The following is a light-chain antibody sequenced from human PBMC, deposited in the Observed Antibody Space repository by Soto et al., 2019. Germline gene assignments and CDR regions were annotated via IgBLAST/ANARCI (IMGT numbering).Light chain of an antibody. CDR2: GAS. CDR1: QSVSSSY. J-gene: IGKJ1*01. Sequence: EIVLTQSPGTLSLSPGERATLSCRASQSVSSSYLAWYQQKPGQAPRLLIYGASSRATGIPDRFSGSGSGTVFSATSSGMEHEGAVVYYEQQCGSSGKFGQGTKVDIK. V-gene: IGKV3-20*01. CDR3: QQCGSSGK.